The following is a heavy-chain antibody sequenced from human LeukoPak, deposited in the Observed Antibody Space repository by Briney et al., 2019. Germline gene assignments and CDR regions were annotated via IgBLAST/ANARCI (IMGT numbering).Heavy chain of an antibody. CDR3: ARALGVDCSTINCFLSPFDP. Sequence: ASVKVSFKASGFAFNKYGFSWVRQAPGQGLEWMGWINPNSGGTNYAQKFQGRVTMTRDTSISTAYLELSSLRSDDTAVYYCARALGVDCSTINCFLSPFDPWGQGTLVTVSS. CDR2: INPNSGGT. V-gene: IGHV1-2*02. J-gene: IGHJ5*02. D-gene: IGHD2-2*01. CDR1: GFAFNKYG.